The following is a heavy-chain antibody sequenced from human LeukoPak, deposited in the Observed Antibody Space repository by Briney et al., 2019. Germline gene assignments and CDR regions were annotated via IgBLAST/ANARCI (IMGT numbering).Heavy chain of an antibody. D-gene: IGHD3-3*01. CDR2: IWYDGSNK. CDR1: GFTFSSYG. Sequence: PGGSLRLSCAASGFTFSSYGMHWVRQAPGKGLEGVAVIWYDGSNKYYADSVMGRFTISRDNSKNTLYLQMNSLRAEDTAVYYCARDLDSVLDDFWSGRSGSLDYWGQGTLVTVSS. CDR3: ARDLDSVLDDFWSGRSGSLDY. J-gene: IGHJ4*02. V-gene: IGHV3-33*01.